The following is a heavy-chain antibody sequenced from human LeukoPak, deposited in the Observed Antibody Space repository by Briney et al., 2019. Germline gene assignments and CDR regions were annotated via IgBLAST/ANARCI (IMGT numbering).Heavy chain of an antibody. CDR2: IYHSGST. D-gene: IGHD3-22*01. CDR3: ATVVVINY. Sequence: SETLSLTCTVSGYSISSGYYWGWIRQPPGKGLEWIGSIYHSGSTYYNPSHKSRVTISVDTSKNQFSLKLSSVTAADTAVYYCATVVVINYWGQGTLVTVSS. CDR1: GYSISSGYY. V-gene: IGHV4-38-2*02. J-gene: IGHJ4*02.